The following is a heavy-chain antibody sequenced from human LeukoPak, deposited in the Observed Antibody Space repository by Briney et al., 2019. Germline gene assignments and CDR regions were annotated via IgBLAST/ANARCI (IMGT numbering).Heavy chain of an antibody. V-gene: IGHV1-18*01. CDR3: ARDPSNSSGWYIFFDF. J-gene: IGHJ4*02. D-gene: IGHD6-19*01. CDR1: GYTFTRYG. CDR2: ISTYNGDT. Sequence: ASVKVSCKASGYTFTRYGITWVRQAPGQGLEWMGWISTYNGDTKYAQKLQGRVTMTTDTSTSTAYMELRSLRSDDTAVYYCARDPSNSSGWYIFFDFWGQGTLVAVST.